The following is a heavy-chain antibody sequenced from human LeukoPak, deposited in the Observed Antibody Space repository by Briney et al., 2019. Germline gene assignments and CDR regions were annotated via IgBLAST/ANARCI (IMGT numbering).Heavy chain of an antibody. CDR2: IYYSGST. Sequence: SETLSLTCTVSGGSISSYYWSWIRQPPGKGLEWIGYIYYSGSTNYNPSLMSRVTISVDKSKNQFSLKLSSVTAADTAVYYCARDSIVYDFWSGYQNWFDPWGQGTLVTVSS. D-gene: IGHD3-3*01. J-gene: IGHJ5*02. CDR3: ARDSIVYDFWSGYQNWFDP. V-gene: IGHV4-59*01. CDR1: GGSISSYY.